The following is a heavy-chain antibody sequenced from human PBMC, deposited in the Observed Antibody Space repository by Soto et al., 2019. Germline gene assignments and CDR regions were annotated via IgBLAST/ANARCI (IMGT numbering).Heavy chain of an antibody. CDR3: ARPNDSSGYHDAFDI. Sequence: SVKVSCKASGGTFSSYAISWVRQAPGQGLEWMGGIIPIFGTANYAQKFQGRVTITADKSTSTAYMELSSLRSEDTAVYYCARPNDSSGYHDAFDIWGQGTMVTVSS. V-gene: IGHV1-69*06. D-gene: IGHD3-22*01. CDR2: IIPIFGTA. CDR1: GGTFSSYA. J-gene: IGHJ3*02.